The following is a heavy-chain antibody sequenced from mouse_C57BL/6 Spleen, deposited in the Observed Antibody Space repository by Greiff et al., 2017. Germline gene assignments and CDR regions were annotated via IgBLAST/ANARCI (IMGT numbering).Heavy chain of an antibody. Sequence: VQLQQSGAELMKPGASVKLSCKATGYTFTGYWIEWVKQRPGHGLEWIGEILPGSGSTNYNEKFKGKATFTADTSSNTAYIQLISLKTEDAAIYYCARSHYYYGNPFAYWGQGTLVTVSA. D-gene: IGHD1-1*01. J-gene: IGHJ3*01. V-gene: IGHV1-9*01. CDR3: ARSHYYYGNPFAY. CDR1: GYTFTGYW. CDR2: ILPGSGST.